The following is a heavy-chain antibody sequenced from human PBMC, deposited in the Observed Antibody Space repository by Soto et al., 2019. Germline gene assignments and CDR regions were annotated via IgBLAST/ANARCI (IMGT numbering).Heavy chain of an antibody. J-gene: IGHJ4*02. CDR3: ARDGGYYDILTGSYYFDY. CDR2: ISYDGSNK. V-gene: IGHV3-30-3*01. CDR1: GFTFSSYA. Sequence: GGSLRLSCAASGFTFSSYAMHWVRQAPGKGLEWVAVISYDGSNKYYADSVKGRFTISRDNSKNTLYLQMNSLRAEDTAVYYCARDGGYYDILTGSYYFDYWGQGTLVTVPS. D-gene: IGHD3-9*01.